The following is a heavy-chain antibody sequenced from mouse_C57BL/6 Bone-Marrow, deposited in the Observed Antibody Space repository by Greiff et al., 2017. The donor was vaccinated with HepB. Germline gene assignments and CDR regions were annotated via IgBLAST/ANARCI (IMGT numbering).Heavy chain of an antibody. CDR2: IDPEDGET. D-gene: IGHD3-2*02. J-gene: IGHJ4*01. CDR3: SRDSSGYDYALDY. V-gene: IGHV14-2*01. Sequence: VHVKQSGAELVKPGASVKLSCTASGFNINDYYMHWVKQRTEQGLEWIGRIDPEDGETKYAPKFQGQATITADTSSNTAYLQLSSLTSEDTAVYYCSRDSSGYDYALDYWGQGTSVPVSS. CDR1: GFNINDYY.